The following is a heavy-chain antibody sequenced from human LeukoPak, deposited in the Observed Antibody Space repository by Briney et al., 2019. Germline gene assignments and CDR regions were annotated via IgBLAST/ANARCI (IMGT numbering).Heavy chain of an antibody. D-gene: IGHD4-17*01. V-gene: IGHV3-48*03. Sequence: PGGSLRLSCAASGFTFSSYEMNWVRQAPGKGLEWVSYISSSGSTIYYADSVRGRFTISRDNAKNSLYLQMNSLRAEDTAVYYCARDLRGDSQTGWGQGTLVTASS. CDR2: ISSSGSTI. CDR1: GFTFSSYE. J-gene: IGHJ4*02. CDR3: ARDLRGDSQTG.